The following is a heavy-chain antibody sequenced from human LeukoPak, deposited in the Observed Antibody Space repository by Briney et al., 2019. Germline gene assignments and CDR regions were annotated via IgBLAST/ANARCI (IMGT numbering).Heavy chain of an antibody. Sequence: GGSLRLSCAASGFTFSTFAMIWVRQPPGKGLEWVSSIFPSGGEIHYADSVRGRFTITRDNSKSTLSLQMNSLRAEDTAIYYCAKNGDRGAYCSGGSCYPYYYYYMDVWGKGTTVTISS. J-gene: IGHJ6*03. V-gene: IGHV3-23*01. CDR2: IFPSGGEI. D-gene: IGHD2-15*01. CDR3: AKNGDRGAYCSGGSCYPYYYYYMDV. CDR1: GFTFSTFA.